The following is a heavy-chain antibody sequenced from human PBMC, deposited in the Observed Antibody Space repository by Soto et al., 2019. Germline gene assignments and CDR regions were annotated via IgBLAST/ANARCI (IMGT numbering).Heavy chain of an antibody. J-gene: IGHJ6*03. CDR1: GYSFTNYG. CDR2: ISAFNGNT. CDR3: ARDRGVAPPVAGNTHYYYYLDV. D-gene: IGHD6-19*01. Sequence: QDQLLQSGAEVKKPGASVTVSCKASGYSFTNYGITWVRQAPGQGLEWMGWISAFNGNTHYAQKLQGSVTMTTDASTRTAFLELRSLRSDDTAVYYCARDRGVAPPVAGNTHYYYYLDVLAKGTTVTVSS. V-gene: IGHV1-18*01.